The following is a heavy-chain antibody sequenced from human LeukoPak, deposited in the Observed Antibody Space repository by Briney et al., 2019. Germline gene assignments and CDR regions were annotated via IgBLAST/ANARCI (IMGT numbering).Heavy chain of an antibody. CDR1: GGSISSYY. Sequence: SETLSLTCTVSGGSISSYYWSWIRQPPGKGLEWIGRIYTSGSTNYNPSLKSRVTISVDTSKNQFSLKLSSVTAADTAVYYCASSYYYGSGSYYSGSDWFDPWGQGTLVTVSS. CDR2: IYTSGST. V-gene: IGHV4-4*08. J-gene: IGHJ5*02. D-gene: IGHD3-10*01. CDR3: ASSYYYGSGSYYSGSDWFDP.